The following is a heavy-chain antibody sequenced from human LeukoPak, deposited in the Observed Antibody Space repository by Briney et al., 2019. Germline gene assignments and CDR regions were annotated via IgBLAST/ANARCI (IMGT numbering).Heavy chain of an antibody. CDR1: GFTFTTYS. Sequence: PGGSLRLSCEASGFTFTTYSMTWVRQAPGKGLEWVSYISSSSSTIYYADSVKGRFTISRDNAKNSLYLQMNSLRAGDTAVYYCARDRGRYYMDVWGKGTTVTISS. D-gene: IGHD6-25*01. CDR2: ISSSSSTI. J-gene: IGHJ6*03. V-gene: IGHV3-48*01. CDR3: ARDRGRYYMDV.